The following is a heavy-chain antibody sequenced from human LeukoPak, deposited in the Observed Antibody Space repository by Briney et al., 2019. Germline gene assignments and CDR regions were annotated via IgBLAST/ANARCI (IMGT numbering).Heavy chain of an antibody. V-gene: IGHV3-30*04. D-gene: IGHD5-24*01. CDR3: ARGGGSSGWLQFDF. CDR2: ISYVGSNK. Sequence: GGSLRLSCAASGFTFNSYSMHWVRQAPGKGLEWVAVISYVGSNKYYADSVKGRFTISRDNSKNMLYLQLNSLRAEDTAVYYCARGGGSSGWLQFDFWGQGTLVTVSS. CDR1: GFTFNSYS. J-gene: IGHJ4*02.